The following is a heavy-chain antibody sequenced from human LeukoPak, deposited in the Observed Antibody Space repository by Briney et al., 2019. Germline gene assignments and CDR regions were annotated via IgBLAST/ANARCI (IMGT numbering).Heavy chain of an antibody. D-gene: IGHD5-24*01. CDR3: AAAEMATISY. V-gene: IGHV3-33*01. CDR2: IWYDGSSK. Sequence: AGGSLRLSCAASGFTFSSYGMHWVRQAPGKGLEWVAVIWYDGSSKYYADSVKGRFTISRGNSKNTLYLQMNSLRAEDTAVYYCAAAEMATISYWGQGTLVTVSS. CDR1: GFTFSSYG. J-gene: IGHJ4*02.